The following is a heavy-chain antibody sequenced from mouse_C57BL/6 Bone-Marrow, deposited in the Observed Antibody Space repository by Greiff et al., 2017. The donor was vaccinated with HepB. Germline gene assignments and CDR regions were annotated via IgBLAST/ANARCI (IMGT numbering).Heavy chain of an antibody. CDR2: INPSSGYT. D-gene: IGHD5-1*01. CDR3: ARTYAHNFDY. V-gene: IGHV1-7*01. J-gene: IGHJ2*01. Sequence: QVHVKQSGAELAKPGASVKLSCKASGYTFTSYWMHWVKQRPGQGLEWIGYINPSSGYTKYNQKFKDKATLTADKSSSTAYMELRSLTSEDSAVYFCARTYAHNFDYWGQGTTLTVSS. CDR1: GYTFTSYW.